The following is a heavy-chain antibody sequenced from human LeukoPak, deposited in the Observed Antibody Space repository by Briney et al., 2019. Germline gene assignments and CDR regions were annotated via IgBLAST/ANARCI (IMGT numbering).Heavy chain of an antibody. CDR2: ARFDGGNR. D-gene: IGHD6-19*01. CDR1: GFTFSTYG. CDR3: TKDEVFSSAWYFDY. J-gene: IGHJ4*02. Sequence: GGSLRLSCAASGFTFSTYGMHWVRQALGKGLEWVAFARFDGGNRYHADSVKGRFTISRDNSKNTLYLQINSLRPEDTAVYYCTKDEVFSSAWYFDYWGQGTLVTVSS. V-gene: IGHV3-30*02.